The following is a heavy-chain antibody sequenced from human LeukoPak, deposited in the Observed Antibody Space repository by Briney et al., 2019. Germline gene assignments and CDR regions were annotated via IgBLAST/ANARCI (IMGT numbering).Heavy chain of an antibody. D-gene: IGHD6-19*01. CDR2: INPSGGST. CDR1: GYTFTSYY. V-gene: IGHV1-46*01. Sequence: ASVKVSCKASGYTFTSYYMHWVRQAPGQGLEWMGIINPSGGSTSYAQKLQGRVTMTTDTSTSTAYMELRSLRSDDTAVYYCASSGWYNYYMDVWGKGTTVTISS. CDR3: ASSGWYNYYMDV. J-gene: IGHJ6*03.